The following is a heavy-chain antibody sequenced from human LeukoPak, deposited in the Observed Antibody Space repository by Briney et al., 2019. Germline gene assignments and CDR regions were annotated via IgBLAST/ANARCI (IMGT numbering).Heavy chain of an antibody. J-gene: IGHJ3*01. CDR2: IGAAGSHI. CDR1: GFTFSAYS. V-gene: IGHV3-21*01. CDR3: VRVGSGATRADTLDL. Sequence: GGSLRLSCAASGFTFSAYSMNWVRQAPGEGLEWVSSIGAAGSHIYYADSMKGRFTISRDNAKSSLFLQMNSLRAEDTGIYYCVRVGSGATRADTLDLWGQGTMVTFSS. D-gene: IGHD6-19*01.